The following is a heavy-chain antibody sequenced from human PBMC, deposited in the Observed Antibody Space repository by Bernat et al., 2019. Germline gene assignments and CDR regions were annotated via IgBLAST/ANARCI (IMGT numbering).Heavy chain of an antibody. J-gene: IGHJ6*02. Sequence: QVQLVESGGGVVQPGRSLRLSCAASGFTFSSYGMHWVRQAPGKGLEWVAVISYDGSNKYYADSVKGRFTISRDNSKNTLYLQMNRLRAEDTAVYYCAKERYGMDVWGQGTTVTVSS. CDR3: AKERYGMDV. CDR2: ISYDGSNK. V-gene: IGHV3-30*18. CDR1: GFTFSSYG.